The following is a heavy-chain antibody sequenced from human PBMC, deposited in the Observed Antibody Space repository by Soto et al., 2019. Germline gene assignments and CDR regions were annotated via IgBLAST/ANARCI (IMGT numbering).Heavy chain of an antibody. D-gene: IGHD6-13*01. CDR3: ARDLSRPPVIAAAGHKDYYYYYYMDV. CDR2: ISSSSSYI. Sequence: EVQLVESGGGLVKPGGSLRLSCAASGFTFSSYSMNWVRQAPGKGLEWVSSISSSSSYIYYADSVKGRFTISRDNAKNSLYLQMNSLRAEDTAVYYCARDLSRPPVIAAAGHKDYYYYYYMDVWGKGTTVTVSS. J-gene: IGHJ6*03. CDR1: GFTFSSYS. V-gene: IGHV3-21*01.